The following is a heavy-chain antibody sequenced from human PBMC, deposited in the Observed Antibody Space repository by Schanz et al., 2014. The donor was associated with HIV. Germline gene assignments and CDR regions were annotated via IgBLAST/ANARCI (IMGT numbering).Heavy chain of an antibody. J-gene: IGHJ4*02. D-gene: IGHD4-17*01. CDR2: ISWSSNNI. CDR3: ACECDYGGNSGFDY. Sequence: EVQLVESGGGLVQPGRSLRLSCAASGFPFDDYAMYWVRQSPGKGLEWVSGISWSSNNIGYVDSVKGRFTISRDNAKNSLYLQMNSLRAEDTALYYGACECDYGGNSGFDYWGQGTLVTVSS. V-gene: IGHV3-9*01. CDR1: GFPFDDYA.